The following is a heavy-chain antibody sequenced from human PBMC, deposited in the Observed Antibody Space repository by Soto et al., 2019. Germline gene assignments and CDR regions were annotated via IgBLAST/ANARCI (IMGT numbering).Heavy chain of an antibody. CDR3: ARLYCSGGSCYSNYYYYYMDV. CDR2: INWNGGST. V-gene: IGHV3-20*01. J-gene: IGHJ6*03. Sequence: PGGSLRLSCAASGFTFDDYGMSWVRQAPGKGLEWVSGINWNGGSTGYAESVKGRFTISRDNAKNSLYLQMNSLRAEDTALYHFARLYCSGGSCYSNYYYYYMDVWGKGTTVTVSS. CDR1: GFTFDDYG. D-gene: IGHD2-15*01.